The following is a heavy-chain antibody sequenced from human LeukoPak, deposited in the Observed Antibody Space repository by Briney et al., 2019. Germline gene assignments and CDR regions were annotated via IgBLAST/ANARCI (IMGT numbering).Heavy chain of an antibody. CDR3: AKATPLSGSYFPLSN. CDR2: IRYDGSNK. J-gene: IGHJ4*02. D-gene: IGHD1-26*01. V-gene: IGHV3-30*02. Sequence: GGSLRLSCTASGFTFSSYGMHWVRQAPGKGLEWVAFIRYDGSNKYYADSVKGRFTISRDNSKNTLYLQMNSLRAEDTAVYYCAKATPLSGSYFPLSNWGQGTLVTVSS. CDR1: GFTFSSYG.